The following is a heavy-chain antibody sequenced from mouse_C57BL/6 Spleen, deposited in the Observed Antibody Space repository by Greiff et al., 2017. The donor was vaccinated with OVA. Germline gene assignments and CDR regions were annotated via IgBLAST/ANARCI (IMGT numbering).Heavy chain of an antibody. CDR1: GFTFSDYY. CDR3: ARDEGGGYFDY. J-gene: IGHJ2*01. Sequence: DVKLVESEGGLVQPGSSMKLSCTASGFTFSDYYMAWVRQVPEKGLEWVANINYDGSSTYYLDSLKSRFIISRDNAKNILYLQMSSLKSEDTATYYCARDEGGGYFDYWGQGTTLTVSS. CDR2: INYDGSST. V-gene: IGHV5-16*01.